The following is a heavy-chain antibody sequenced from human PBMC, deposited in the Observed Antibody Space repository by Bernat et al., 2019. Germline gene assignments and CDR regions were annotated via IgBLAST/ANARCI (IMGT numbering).Heavy chain of an antibody. CDR3: ARRGGVTTDYYYMDV. V-gene: IGHV4-39*01. D-gene: IGHD4-17*01. CDR1: GGSVSITSSY. Sequence: QMQLEESGPGLLKPSETLSLNCSVSGGSVSITSSYWGWVRQPPGEGLEWIGTVYYSGTTNYNPSLRSRATISVDTSKNQFSLKLSSVTATDTAVYYCARRGGVTTDYYYMDVWGKGTTVIVS. J-gene: IGHJ6*03. CDR2: VYYSGTT.